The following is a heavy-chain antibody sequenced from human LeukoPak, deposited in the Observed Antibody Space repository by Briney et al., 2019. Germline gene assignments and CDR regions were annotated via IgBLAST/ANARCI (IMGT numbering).Heavy chain of an antibody. V-gene: IGHV4-59*01. CDR3: ASGKNYGDYPLSYYYYYMDV. Sequence: ASETLSLTCTVSGGSISSYYWSWIRQPPGKGLEWIGYIYYSGSTNYNPSLKSRVTISVDTSKNQFSLKLSSVTAADTAVYYCASGKNYGDYPLSYYYYYMDVWGKGTTVTISS. D-gene: IGHD4-17*01. J-gene: IGHJ6*03. CDR1: GGSISSYY. CDR2: IYYSGST.